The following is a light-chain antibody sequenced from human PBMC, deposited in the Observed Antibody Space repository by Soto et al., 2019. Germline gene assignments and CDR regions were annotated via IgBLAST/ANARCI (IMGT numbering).Light chain of an antibody. Sequence: EIVLTQSPATLSLSPGERATLSCRASQSVSSYLAWYQQKRGQAPRLLIYDASNRATGIPARFSGSGSGTYFTLTISSLAPEDFAVYYCQQRSNWPLTFGGGTKVEIK. J-gene: IGKJ4*01. CDR2: DAS. CDR1: QSVSSY. CDR3: QQRSNWPLT. V-gene: IGKV3-11*01.